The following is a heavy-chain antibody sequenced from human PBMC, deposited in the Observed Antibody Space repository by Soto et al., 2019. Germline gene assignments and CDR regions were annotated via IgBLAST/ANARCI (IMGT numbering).Heavy chain of an antibody. J-gene: IGHJ6*02. V-gene: IGHV1-69*02. Sequence: QVQLVQSGAAVKKPGSPVKVSCKASGGTFSSYIITWVRQAPGQGLEWMGRIIPILDITYYAQRFQGRVTITADKSTTTAYIELTGLRAEDSAVYFCAESPTPGSATSSSYGMDVWGQGTTVTVSS. CDR1: GGTFSSYI. CDR3: AESPTPGSATSSSYGMDV. CDR2: IIPILDIT. D-gene: IGHD7-27*01.